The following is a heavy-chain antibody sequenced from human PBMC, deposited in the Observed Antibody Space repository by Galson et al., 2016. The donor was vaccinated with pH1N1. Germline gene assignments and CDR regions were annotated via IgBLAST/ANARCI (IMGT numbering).Heavy chain of an antibody. CDR3: ARGDLEWLSHFDY. Sequence: SLRLSCAASGFAFSSYGMHWVRQAPGKGLEWVAVIWFDGSYEFYADSVKGRFTISRDNSKNTLHLQMNSLRAEDTAAYYCARGDLEWLSHFDYWGQGTLVTVSS. D-gene: IGHD3-3*01. CDR2: IWFDGSYE. J-gene: IGHJ4*02. CDR1: GFAFSSYG. V-gene: IGHV3-33*01.